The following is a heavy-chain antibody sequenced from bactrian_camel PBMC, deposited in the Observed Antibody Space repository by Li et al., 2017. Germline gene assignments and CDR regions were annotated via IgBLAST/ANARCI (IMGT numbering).Heavy chain of an antibody. V-gene: IGHV3S40*01. CDR3: ASDVFPGSDYGLGCPLGY. CDR1: GFPFSTYGYD. Sequence: VQLVESGGGLVQPGGSLRIACAASGFPFSTYGYDIHWVRQAPGKEREGVAILVRGNGSAYYADSVKGRFTISQDNAKAVVYLQMNSLKPEDTSMYYCASDVFPGSDYGLGCPLGYWGRGTQVTVS. J-gene: IGHJ6*01. D-gene: IGHD5*01. CDR2: LVRGNGSA.